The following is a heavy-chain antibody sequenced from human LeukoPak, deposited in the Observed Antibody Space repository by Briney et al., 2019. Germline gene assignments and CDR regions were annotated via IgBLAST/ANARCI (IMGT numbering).Heavy chain of an antibody. CDR3: AREVGQWLFYYYYYMDV. Sequence: GGSLRLSCAASGFTFSSYAMHWVRQAPGKGLEYVSAISSNGGSTYYANSVKGRFTISRDNSKNTLYLQMGSLRAEDMAVYYCAREVGQWLFYYYYYMDVWGKGTTVTVSS. D-gene: IGHD6-19*01. CDR2: ISSNGGST. J-gene: IGHJ6*03. CDR1: GFTFSSYA. V-gene: IGHV3-64*01.